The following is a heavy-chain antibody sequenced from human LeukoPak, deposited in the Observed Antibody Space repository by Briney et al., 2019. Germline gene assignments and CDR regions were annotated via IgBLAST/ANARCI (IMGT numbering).Heavy chain of an antibody. Sequence: GGSLRLSCAASGFSFSSYSMSWVRQAPGKGLEWGSSISSSSRYMHYADLVKGRFTISIDNAKNSLYLQMDSLRAEDTAVYFCARVARFGELLDFDYWGQGTLVTVSS. D-gene: IGHD3-10*01. CDR2: ISSSSRYM. V-gene: IGHV3-21*01. J-gene: IGHJ4*02. CDR1: GFSFSSYS. CDR3: ARVARFGELLDFDY.